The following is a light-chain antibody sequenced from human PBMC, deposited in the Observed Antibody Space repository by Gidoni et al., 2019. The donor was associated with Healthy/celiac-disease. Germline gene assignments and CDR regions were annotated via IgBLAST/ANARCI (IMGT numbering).Light chain of an antibody. Sequence: IVLPQSPATLSLSPGASATLSCRASQSVSSYVAWYQQKPGQAPRLLIDDSSNRATGLPARFSGRGSGKDITLTISSLEHEYVAVYYWQHRSKWPWTFGQGTKVEIK. CDR1: QSVSSY. V-gene: IGKV3-11*01. CDR2: DSS. CDR3: QHRSKWPWT. J-gene: IGKJ1*01.